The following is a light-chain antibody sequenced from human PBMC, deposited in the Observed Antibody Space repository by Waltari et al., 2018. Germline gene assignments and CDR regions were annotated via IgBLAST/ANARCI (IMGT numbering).Light chain of an antibody. CDR1: LSVFSN. Sequence: EIVMTQSPATLSVSPGETATLSCRASLSVFSNVAWNQEKPGQAPRLLIYEASIRATGTSARFRGSGSGTEFTLTISSVQSEDSAVYYCQQYNRWPPITFGQGTRLEIK. V-gene: IGKV3D-15*01. CDR2: EAS. CDR3: QQYNRWPPIT. J-gene: IGKJ5*01.